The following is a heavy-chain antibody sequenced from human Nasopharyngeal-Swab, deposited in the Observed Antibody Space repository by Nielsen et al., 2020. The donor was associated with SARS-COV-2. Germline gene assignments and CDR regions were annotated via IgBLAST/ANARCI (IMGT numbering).Heavy chain of an antibody. D-gene: IGHD2-21*02. CDR3: ARGCGGDCYSGFDY. V-gene: IGHV3-23*01. CDR2: ISGSGGST. J-gene: IGHJ4*02. Sequence: VRQMPGKGLEWVSGISGSGGSTSYADSVKGRFTISRDNAKNSLYLQMNSLRDEDTAVYFCARGCGGDCYSGFDYWGQGTLVTVSS.